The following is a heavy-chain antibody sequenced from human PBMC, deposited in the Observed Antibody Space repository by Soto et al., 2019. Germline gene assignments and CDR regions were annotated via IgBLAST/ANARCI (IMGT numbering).Heavy chain of an antibody. CDR1: GYSFTSYW. CDR3: ARQTRVLLWFGDYYNWFDP. D-gene: IGHD3-10*01. V-gene: IGHV5-51*01. J-gene: IGHJ5*02. Sequence: PGESLKISCKGSGYSFTSYWIGWVRQMPGKGLEWMGIIYPGDSDTRYSPSFQGQVTISADKSISTAYLQWSSLKASGTAMYYCARQTRVLLWFGDYYNWFDPWGQGTLVTVSS. CDR2: IYPGDSDT.